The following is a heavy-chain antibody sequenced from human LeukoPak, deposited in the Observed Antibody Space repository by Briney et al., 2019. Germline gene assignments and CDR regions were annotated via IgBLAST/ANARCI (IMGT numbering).Heavy chain of an antibody. Sequence: GALVKVSCKVSGYTLTELSMHWVRQAPGKGLEWMGGFDPEDGETIYAQKFQGRVTMTEDTSTDTAYMELSSLRSEDTAVYYCATVPYGGILPFDYWGQGTLVTVSS. CDR2: FDPEDGET. J-gene: IGHJ4*02. V-gene: IGHV1-24*01. CDR3: ATVPYGGILPFDY. CDR1: GYTLTELS. D-gene: IGHD4-23*01.